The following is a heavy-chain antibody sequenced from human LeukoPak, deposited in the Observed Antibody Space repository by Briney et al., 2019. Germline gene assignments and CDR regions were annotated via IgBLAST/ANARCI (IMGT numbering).Heavy chain of an antibody. CDR2: INYVGGT. Sequence: PETLSLTCTVPDGSISGYYWSWIRQPPGKGLEWIGYINYVGGTNYNPSLRSRVTFSRDTSKNQFSLKLRSVTAADTAVYFCARLGYGSGTPYYCFYMDAWGSGTTVTVSS. J-gene: IGHJ6*03. CDR1: DGSISGYY. V-gene: IGHV4-59*01. CDR3: ARLGYGSGTPYYCFYMDA. D-gene: IGHD3-10*01.